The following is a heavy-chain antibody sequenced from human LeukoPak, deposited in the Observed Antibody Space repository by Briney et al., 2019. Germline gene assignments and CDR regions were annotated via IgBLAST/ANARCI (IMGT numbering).Heavy chain of an antibody. CDR1: GFTFSSYW. CDR2: IWYDGSNK. V-gene: IGHV3-33*06. J-gene: IGHJ6*03. Sequence: PGGSLRLSCAASGFTFSSYWMSWVRQAPGKGLEWVAVIWYDGSNKYYADSVKGRFTISRDNSKNTLYLQMNSLGAEDTAVYYCAKDPAESGTDFVVYSFVDVWGKGTKVTV. D-gene: IGHD1-26*01. CDR3: AKDPAESGTDFVVYSFVDV.